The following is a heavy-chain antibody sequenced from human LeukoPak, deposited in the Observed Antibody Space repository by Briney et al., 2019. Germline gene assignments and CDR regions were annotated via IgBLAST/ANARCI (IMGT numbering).Heavy chain of an antibody. V-gene: IGHV1-69*05. CDR2: IIPIFGTA. D-gene: IGHD2-15*01. J-gene: IGHJ4*02. CDR1: GYTFTSYG. CDR3: ASVPQKRIPYGYYFDY. Sequence: SVKVSCKASGYTFTSYGISWVRQAPGQGLEWMGGIIPIFGTANYAQKFQGRVTITTDESTSTAYMELSSLRSEDTAVYYCASVPQKRIPYGYYFDYWGQGTLVTVSS.